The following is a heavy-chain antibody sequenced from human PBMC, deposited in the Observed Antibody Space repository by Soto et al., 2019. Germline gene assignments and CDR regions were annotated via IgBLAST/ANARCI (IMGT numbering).Heavy chain of an antibody. Sequence: SGPTLVNPTQTLTLTCTFSGFSLTTSGVGVGWIRQPPGRALEWLALIYWDDDERYSPSLKSRLTFTKYTSRNQVVLTMTNMDPVDTATYYCAHTDRRRDGYCSGGTCYGHFDYWGQGTLVTVSS. CDR2: IYWDDDE. CDR3: AHTDRRRDGYCSGGTCYGHFDY. D-gene: IGHD2-15*01. J-gene: IGHJ4*02. CDR1: GFSLTTSGVG. V-gene: IGHV2-5*02.